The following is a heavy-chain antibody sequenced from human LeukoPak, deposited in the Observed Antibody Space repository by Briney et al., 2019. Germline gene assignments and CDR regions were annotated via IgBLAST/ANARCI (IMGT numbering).Heavy chain of an antibody. J-gene: IGHJ4*02. CDR2: ISHDRGTK. CDR3: ARARGRWHLLPLDF. V-gene: IGHV3-30*04. CDR1: GFSFSNFA. Sequence: GRSLRLSCAASGFSFSNFAIHWVRQAPGKGLEWLAVISHDRGTKHYADSVKGRFTISRDNSNNSLSLQMNSLSAEDTAVYYCARARGRWHLLPLDFWGQGTLVTVSS. D-gene: IGHD1-26*01.